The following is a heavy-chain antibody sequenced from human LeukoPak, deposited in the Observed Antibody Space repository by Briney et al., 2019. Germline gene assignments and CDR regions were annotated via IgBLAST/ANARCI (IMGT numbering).Heavy chain of an antibody. V-gene: IGHV3-33*01. CDR1: GFTFSNYG. CDR3: ARDGPRLYTALYGMDV. Sequence: PGGSLRLSCAASGFTFSNYGMHWVHQAPGKGLEWVAVIWYDGSNKYYADSVKGRFTISRDNSKNTLYLQMSSLRAEDTAVYYCARDGPRLYTALYGMDVWGQGTTVTVSS. J-gene: IGHJ6*02. D-gene: IGHD5-18*01. CDR2: IWYDGSNK.